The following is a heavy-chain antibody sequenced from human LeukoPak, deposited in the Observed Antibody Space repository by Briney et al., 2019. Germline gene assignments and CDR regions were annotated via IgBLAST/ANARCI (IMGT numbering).Heavy chain of an antibody. D-gene: IGHD4-17*01. Sequence: PSQTLSLTCAVSGGSISSGGYSWGWIRQPPGRGLEWIGYIYHSGSTYYNPSLKSRVTISVDRSKNQFSLKLSSVTAADTAVYYCARENYGDYVGAFDIWGQGTMVTVSS. J-gene: IGHJ3*02. CDR1: GGSISSGGYS. CDR3: ARENYGDYVGAFDI. CDR2: IYHSGST. V-gene: IGHV4-30-2*01.